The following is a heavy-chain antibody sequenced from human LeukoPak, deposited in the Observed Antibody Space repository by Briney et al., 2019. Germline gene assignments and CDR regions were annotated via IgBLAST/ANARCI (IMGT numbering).Heavy chain of an antibody. CDR1: GFTFSNYN. J-gene: IGHJ4*02. Sequence: GGSLRLSCAASGFTFSNYNMNWVRQAPGKGLEWVSCISSSSSYIYYADSVKGRFTISRDNDKTSMYLQMNSLRADDTAVYYCARESRSEESNYWGQGTLVTVSS. V-gene: IGHV3-21*01. CDR2: ISSSSSYI. CDR3: ARESRSEESNY. D-gene: IGHD3-10*01.